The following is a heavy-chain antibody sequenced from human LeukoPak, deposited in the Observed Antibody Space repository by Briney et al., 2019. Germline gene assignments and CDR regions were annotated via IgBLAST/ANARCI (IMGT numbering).Heavy chain of an antibody. CDR2: ISGSGGST. D-gene: IGHD6-19*01. CDR3: AKALIPLIVVAGAFDY. J-gene: IGHJ4*02. V-gene: IGHV3-23*01. Sequence: PGGSLRLSCAASGITFSSYGMSWVRQAPGKGLEWVSAISGSGGSTYYADSVKGRFTISRDNSKNTLYLQMNSLRAEDTAVYYCAKALIPLIVVAGAFDYWGQGTLVTVSS. CDR1: GITFSSYG.